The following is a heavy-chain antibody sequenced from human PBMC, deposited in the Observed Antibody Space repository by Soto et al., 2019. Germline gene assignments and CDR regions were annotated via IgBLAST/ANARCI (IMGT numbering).Heavy chain of an antibody. CDR1: GGSISCGGYY. D-gene: IGHD4-4*01. CDR3: ARHSNRNYGLYYFDY. J-gene: IGHJ4*02. Sequence: PSETLSLTCTVSGGSISCGGYYWNWIRQHPGKGLEWIGYIYYSGSTYYNPSLKSRVTISVDTSKNQFSLKVSSATAADTAVYYCARHSNRNYGLYYFDYWGLGALVTVSS. V-gene: IGHV4-31*03. CDR2: IYYSGST.